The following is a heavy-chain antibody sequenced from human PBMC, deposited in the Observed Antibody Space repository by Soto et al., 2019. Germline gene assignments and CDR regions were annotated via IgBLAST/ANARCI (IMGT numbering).Heavy chain of an antibody. CDR2: IDPEDGEA. Sequence: GASVKVSCKVSGYTLTELSMHWVRQAPGKGLEWMGRIDPEDGEASYAQKFQGRVTMTKDTSTGTAYMELSSLRSEDTAVYYCARDRGYSYGLYYYYYYGMDVWGQGTTVTVSS. V-gene: IGHV1-24*01. J-gene: IGHJ6*02. CDR3: ARDRGYSYGLYYYYYYGMDV. CDR1: GYTLTELS. D-gene: IGHD5-18*01.